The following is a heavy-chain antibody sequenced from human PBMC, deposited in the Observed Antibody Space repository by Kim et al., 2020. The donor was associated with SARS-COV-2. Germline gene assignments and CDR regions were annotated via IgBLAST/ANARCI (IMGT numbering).Heavy chain of an antibody. Sequence: GGSLRLSCAASGFTFSSYSMNWVRQAPGKGLEWVSSISSSSSYIYYADSVKGRFTISRDNAKNSLYLQMNSLRAEDTAVYYCARMGNSSYYYGMDVWGQGTTVTVSS. CDR1: GFTFSSYS. CDR3: ARMGNSSYYYGMDV. J-gene: IGHJ6*02. D-gene: IGHD4-4*01. V-gene: IGHV3-21*01. CDR2: ISSSSSYI.